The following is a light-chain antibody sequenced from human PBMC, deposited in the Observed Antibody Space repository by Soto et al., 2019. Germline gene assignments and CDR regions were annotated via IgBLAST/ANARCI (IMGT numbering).Light chain of an antibody. CDR2: RAS. Sequence: VMTQSPATVSVSPGETTALSCRASQNIGFNLAWYQQKPGQAPRLLMYRASTRATGIPARFRGSGSGTEFILSINSLQSEDSAIYYCQQYYHWPPYTFGQGT. J-gene: IGKJ2*01. V-gene: IGKV3-15*01. CDR1: QNIGFN. CDR3: QQYYHWPPYT.